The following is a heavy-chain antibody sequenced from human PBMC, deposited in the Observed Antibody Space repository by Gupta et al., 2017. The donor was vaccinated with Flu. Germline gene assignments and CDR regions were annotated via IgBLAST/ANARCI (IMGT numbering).Heavy chain of an antibody. Sequence: GRGRGWVAVIWYDRSNKYYADSVKGRFTISRDNSKNTLYLQINSLRAEDTAVYYCAREYCSSTSCYTRVFDPWGQGTLVTVSS. CDR2: IWYDRSNK. D-gene: IGHD2-2*02. CDR3: AREYCSSTSCYTRVFDP. J-gene: IGHJ5*02. V-gene: IGHV3-33*01.